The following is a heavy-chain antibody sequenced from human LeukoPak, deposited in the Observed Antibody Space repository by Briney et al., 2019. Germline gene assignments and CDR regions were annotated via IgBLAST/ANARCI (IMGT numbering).Heavy chain of an antibody. Sequence: ASVKVSCKASGYTFTSYGISWVRQAPGQGLEWMGGISAYNGNTNYAQKLQGRVTMTTDTSTSTAYMELRSLRSDDTAVYYCARVVDIVATIGWFDPWGQGTLVTVSS. CDR1: GYTFTSYG. CDR3: ARVVDIVATIGWFDP. D-gene: IGHD5-12*01. V-gene: IGHV1-18*01. CDR2: ISAYNGNT. J-gene: IGHJ5*02.